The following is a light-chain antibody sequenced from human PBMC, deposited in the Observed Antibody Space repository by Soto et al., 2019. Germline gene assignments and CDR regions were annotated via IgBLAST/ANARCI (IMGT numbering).Light chain of an antibody. CDR1: SSNIGTNY. J-gene: IGLJ3*02. V-gene: IGLV1-47*01. CDR3: ATRDDSLSSPV. CDR2: RND. Sequence: QSVLTQPPSASGTPGQRVTISCSGSSSNIGTNYVYWYQHLPGTAPKLLIYRNDQRPSGVPDRFSGSKSGTSASLAISGLRSEDEADYYCATRDDSLSSPVFGGGTKVTVL.